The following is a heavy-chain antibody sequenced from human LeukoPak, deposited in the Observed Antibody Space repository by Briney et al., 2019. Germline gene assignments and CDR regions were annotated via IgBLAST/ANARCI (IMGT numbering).Heavy chain of an antibody. CDR3: ARALDYSPVSSSAY. J-gene: IGHJ4*02. Sequence: PSETLSLTCTVSGYSISGGYYWGWIRRPPGKGLEWIGSIYHSGSTYYNPSFKSRVTISVDTSKNQFSLQLSSLTAADTALYYCARALDYSPVSSSAYWGQGTLVTVSS. D-gene: IGHD3/OR15-3a*01. CDR2: IYHSGST. CDR1: GYSISGGYY. V-gene: IGHV4-38-2*02.